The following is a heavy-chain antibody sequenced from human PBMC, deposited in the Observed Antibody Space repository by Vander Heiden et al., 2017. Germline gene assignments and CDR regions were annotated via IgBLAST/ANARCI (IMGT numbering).Heavy chain of an antibody. D-gene: IGHD1-26*01. CDR3: ARDLGAGRYFDY. J-gene: IGHJ4*02. V-gene: IGHV3-33*01. CDR2: IGHDGSFK. CDR1: GFPFSPYG. Sequence: QVQLVESGGGVVQTGGSLRLSCAASGFPFSPYGMHWVRQAPGKGLEWVAVIGHDGSFKAYAESVKGRFTISRDNSKNTLYLQMTSLRAEDTAVYYCARDLGAGRYFDYWGQGSLVTVSS.